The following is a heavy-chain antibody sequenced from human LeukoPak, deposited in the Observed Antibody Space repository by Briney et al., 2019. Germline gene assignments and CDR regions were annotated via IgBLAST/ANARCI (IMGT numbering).Heavy chain of an antibody. D-gene: IGHD3-22*01. CDR2: ISYSGGT. J-gene: IGHJ3*02. CDR3: AREVEYYDSSGYRPHAFDI. Sequence: PSETLSLTCTVSGGSISSSNHYWGWTRQPPGKGLEWFGSISYSGGTSYNPSLRSRVTISVDTSKNQFSLKLNSVTAADTAVYYCAREVEYYDSSGYRPHAFDIWGQGTVVTVSS. CDR1: GGSISSSNHY. V-gene: IGHV4-39*02.